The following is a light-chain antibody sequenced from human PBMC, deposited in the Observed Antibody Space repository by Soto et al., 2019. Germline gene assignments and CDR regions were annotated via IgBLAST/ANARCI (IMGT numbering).Light chain of an antibody. Sequence: EIVITLYPATLYVSPWQIVTLSCRASQSVSRNLAWYQQKPGQAPRLLIDGASTWATGIPARLSGSGSGTEFTLTISSLPSGDFAVYYSQQYNNWPSLTFGGGTKVEIK. CDR1: QSVSRN. J-gene: IGKJ4*01. CDR3: QQYNNWPSLT. V-gene: IGKV3-15*01. CDR2: GAS.